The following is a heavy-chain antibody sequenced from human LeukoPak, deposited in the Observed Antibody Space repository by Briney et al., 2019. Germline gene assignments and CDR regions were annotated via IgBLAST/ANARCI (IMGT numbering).Heavy chain of an antibody. V-gene: IGHV3-23*01. D-gene: IGHD1-14*01. J-gene: IGHJ4*02. Sequence: GGSLRLSCAASGFTFSSYAMSWVRQAPGKGLEWVSAISGSGGSTYYADSVKGRFTISRDNSKNTLYLQTNSLRAEDTAVYYCARDPDEGGLGYFDYWGQGTLVTVSS. CDR2: ISGSGGST. CDR1: GFTFSSYA. CDR3: ARDPDEGGLGYFDY.